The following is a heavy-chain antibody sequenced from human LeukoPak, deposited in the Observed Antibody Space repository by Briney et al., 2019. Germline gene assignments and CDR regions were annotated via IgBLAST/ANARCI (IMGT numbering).Heavy chain of an antibody. D-gene: IGHD5-12*01. CDR1: GYTFTSYG. V-gene: IGHV1-18*01. J-gene: IGHJ6*03. CDR3: ARQRGYSGYGDYYYYMDV. CDR2: ISAYNSNT. Sequence: ASVKVSCKASGYTFTSYGISWVRQAPGQGLEWMGWISAYNSNTNYAQKLQGRVTMTTDTSTSTAYMELRSLRSDDTAVYYCARQRGYSGYGDYYYYMDVWGKGTTVTVSS.